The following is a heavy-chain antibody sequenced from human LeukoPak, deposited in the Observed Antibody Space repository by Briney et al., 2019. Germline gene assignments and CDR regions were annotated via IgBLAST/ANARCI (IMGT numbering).Heavy chain of an antibody. V-gene: IGHV3-30*18. CDR3: AKGQLVDYGMDV. CDR1: GFTFSSYA. Sequence: PGGSLRLSCAASGFTFSSYAMHWVRQAPGKGLEWVAVMSYDGGHKYYADSVKGRFTISRDNSKNTLYLQMNSLRAEDTAVYCCAKGQLVDYGMDVWGQGTTVTVSS. J-gene: IGHJ6*02. CDR2: MSYDGGHK. D-gene: IGHD2-15*01.